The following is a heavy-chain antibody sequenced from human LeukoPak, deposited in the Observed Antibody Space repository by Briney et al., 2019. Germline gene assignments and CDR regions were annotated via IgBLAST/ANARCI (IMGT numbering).Heavy chain of an antibody. CDR1: GFTLRSHG. J-gene: IGHJ6*02. Sequence: GGSLRLSCAASGFTLRSHGMHWVRQAPGKGLEWVAGIWYDGSNEDYADSVKGRFTISRDNSKNTLYLQTNSLRVEDTAVYYCARDGQNGSPYATDVWGQGTTVTVSS. CDR2: IWYDGSNE. D-gene: IGHD3-10*01. CDR3: ARDGQNGSPYATDV. V-gene: IGHV3-33*01.